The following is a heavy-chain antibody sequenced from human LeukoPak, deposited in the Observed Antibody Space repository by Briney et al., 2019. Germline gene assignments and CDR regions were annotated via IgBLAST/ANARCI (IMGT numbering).Heavy chain of an antibody. CDR3: ARGAIGSDY. CDR1: GFTFSNAW. J-gene: IGHJ4*02. V-gene: IGHV4-34*01. Sequence: GSLRLSCAASGFTFSNAWMSWVRQAPGKGLEWIGEINHSGSTNYNPSLKSRVTISVDTSKNQFSLKLSSVTAADTAVYYCARGAIGSDYWGQGTLVTVSS. CDR2: INHSGST. D-gene: IGHD1-26*01.